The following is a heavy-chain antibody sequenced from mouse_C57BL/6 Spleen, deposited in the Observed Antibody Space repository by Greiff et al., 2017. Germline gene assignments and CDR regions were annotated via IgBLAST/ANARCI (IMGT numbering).Heavy chain of an antibody. CDR3: ARFTTIVAMDY. Sequence: QVQLQQSGPELVKPGASVRISCKASGYAFSSSGMNWVKQRPGKGLEWIGRIYLGDGDTNYNGKFKGKATLTADKSSSTAYMQLSSLTSEDSAVYFCARFTTIVAMDYWGQGTSVTVSS. J-gene: IGHJ4*01. V-gene: IGHV1-82*01. CDR1: GYAFSSSG. D-gene: IGHD1-1*01. CDR2: IYLGDGDT.